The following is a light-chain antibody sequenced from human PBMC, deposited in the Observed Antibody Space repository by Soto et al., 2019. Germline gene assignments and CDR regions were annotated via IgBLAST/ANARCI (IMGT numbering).Light chain of an antibody. CDR3: QQFFTLPLT. CDR1: QSILYRSNNKNY. Sequence: DIVMTQSPDSLAVSLGERASINCKSSQSILYRSNNKNYLAWYQQKPGQPPKLLIYWASTREFGVPDRFSGSGSGTDFTLPISSLQAEDVAVYYCQQFFTLPLTFGGGTKVEIK. V-gene: IGKV4-1*01. CDR2: WAS. J-gene: IGKJ4*01.